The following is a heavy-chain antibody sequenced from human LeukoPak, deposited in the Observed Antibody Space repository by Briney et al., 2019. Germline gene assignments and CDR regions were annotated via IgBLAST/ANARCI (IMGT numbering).Heavy chain of an antibody. CDR2: ISYRGST. V-gene: IGHV4-59*08. J-gene: IGHJ3*02. CDR1: GDSINRHY. Sequence: PSETLSLTCTVSGDSINRHYWSWIRQTPGTGLEWIDYISYRGSTNYNPSLKSRVTMSVDTSNNQFSLRLSSVTAADTAVYYCATNAGPAALDAIDIWGQGTIVIVSS. D-gene: IGHD2-2*01. CDR3: ATNAGPAALDAIDI.